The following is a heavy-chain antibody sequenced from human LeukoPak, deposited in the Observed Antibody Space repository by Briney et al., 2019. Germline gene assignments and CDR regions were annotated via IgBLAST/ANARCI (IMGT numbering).Heavy chain of an antibody. Sequence: SETLSLTCTVSGGSISSSSYYWGWIRQPPGKGLEWIGSIYYNGSTYYNPSLKSRVTISVDKSKNQFSLKLSSVTAADTAVYYCARDSGYYGSGSYYSWGQGTLVTVSS. J-gene: IGHJ4*02. CDR1: GGSISSSSYY. CDR3: ARDSGYYGSGSYYS. CDR2: IYYNGST. V-gene: IGHV4-39*07. D-gene: IGHD3-10*01.